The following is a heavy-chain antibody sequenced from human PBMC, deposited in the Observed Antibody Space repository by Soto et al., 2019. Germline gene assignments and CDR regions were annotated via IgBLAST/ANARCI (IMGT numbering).Heavy chain of an antibody. V-gene: IGHV1-69*06. CDR2: IIPIFGTA. CDR3: AGVGQQWLVGPHYNWFDP. CDR1: GGTFSSYA. D-gene: IGHD6-19*01. Sequence: GASVKVSCKASGGTFSSYAISWVRQAPGQGLEWMGGIIPIFGTANYAQKFQGRVTITADKSTSTAYMELSSLRSEDTAVYYCAGVGQQWLVGPHYNWFDPWGQGTLGTVS. J-gene: IGHJ5*02.